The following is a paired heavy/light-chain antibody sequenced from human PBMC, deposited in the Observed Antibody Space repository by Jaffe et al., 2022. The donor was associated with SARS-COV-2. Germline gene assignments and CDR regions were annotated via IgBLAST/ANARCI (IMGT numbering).Heavy chain of an antibody. CDR2: ISISGSTI. D-gene: IGHD2-15*01. V-gene: IGHV3-11*01. CDR1: GFTFSDYY. CDR3: ARGQPFYDLLRGWFDP. Sequence: QVQLVESGGGLVKPGGSLRLSCAASGFTFSDYYMSWIRQAPGKGLEWVSYISISGSTIYYADSVKGRFTISRDNAKNSLSLQMNSLRAEDTAVYYCARGQPFYDLLRGWFDPWGQGTLVTVSS. J-gene: IGHJ5*02.
Light chain of an antibody. CDR1: QGISNY. CDR3: QKYDSAPLT. Sequence: DIQMTQSPSSLSASVGDRVTITCRASQGISNYLAWYQQKPGKVPKLLIYAASTLQSGVPSRFSGSGSGTDFTLTISSLQPEDVATYYCQKYDSAPLTFGGGTKVEIK. CDR2: AAS. J-gene: IGKJ4*01. V-gene: IGKV1-27*01.